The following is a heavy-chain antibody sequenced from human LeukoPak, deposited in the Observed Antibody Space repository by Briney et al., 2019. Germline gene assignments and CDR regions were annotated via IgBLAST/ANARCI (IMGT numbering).Heavy chain of an antibody. Sequence: SETLSLTCTVSGGSISSYYWSWIRQPAGKGLEWIGRIYTSGSTNYNASLKSRVSMSVDTSKNQFSLKLSSVTAADTAVFYCARENSGSFREFDYWGQGTLVTVSS. D-gene: IGHD1-26*01. CDR1: GGSISSYY. V-gene: IGHV4-4*07. CDR3: ARENSGSFREFDY. J-gene: IGHJ4*02. CDR2: IYTSGST.